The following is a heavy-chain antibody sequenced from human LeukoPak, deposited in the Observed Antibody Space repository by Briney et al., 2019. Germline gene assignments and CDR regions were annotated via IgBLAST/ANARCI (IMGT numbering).Heavy chain of an antibody. Sequence: SETLSLTCSVSGGSISSSTYYWGWIRQPPGKGLEWIGTLYCTGSTYYNPSLKSRVTISVDTSKNQFSLKLSSVTAADTAVYYCACRVDTAMVIAYWGQGILVTVSS. D-gene: IGHD5-18*01. CDR3: ACRVDTAMVIAY. V-gene: IGHV4-39*01. J-gene: IGHJ4*02. CDR1: GGSISSSTYY. CDR2: LYCTGST.